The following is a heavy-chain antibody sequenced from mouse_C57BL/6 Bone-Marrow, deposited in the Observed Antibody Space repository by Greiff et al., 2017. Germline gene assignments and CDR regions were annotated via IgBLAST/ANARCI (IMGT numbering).Heavy chain of an antibody. CDR3: ARGRYYEYDEDYFDY. Sequence: EVKLVESGPGLVKPSQSLSLTCSVTGYSITSGYYWNWIRQFPGNKLEWMGYISYDGSNNYNPSLKNRISITRDTSKNQFFLKLNSVTTEDTATYYCARGRYYEYDEDYFDYWGQGTTLTVSS. D-gene: IGHD2-4*01. J-gene: IGHJ2*01. CDR2: ISYDGSN. CDR1: GYSITSGYY. V-gene: IGHV3-6*01.